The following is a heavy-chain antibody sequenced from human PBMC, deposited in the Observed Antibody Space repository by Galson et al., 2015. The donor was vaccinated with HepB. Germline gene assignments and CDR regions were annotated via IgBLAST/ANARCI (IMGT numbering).Heavy chain of an antibody. J-gene: IGHJ5*02. CDR1: GYSFSNYG. V-gene: IGHV1-18*04. Sequence: SVKVSCKASGYSFSNYGISWVRQAPGQGLEWLGWSSAYRDKANYAQIVQGRVTMTPDTSTSTAYMELRSLTSDDTAMYYCVSDWYCSGRNCVDCFDPWGQGTLVTVSS. D-gene: IGHD2-15*01. CDR3: VSDWYCSGRNCVDCFDP. CDR2: SSAYRDKA.